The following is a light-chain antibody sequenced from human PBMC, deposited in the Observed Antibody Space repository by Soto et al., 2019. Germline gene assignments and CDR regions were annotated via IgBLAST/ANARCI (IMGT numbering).Light chain of an antibody. Sequence: DIVMTQPPDSLAVSLGERATINCTSSQTISSNSNNRNYLAWYQQKPGQPPKLLIYWASTRESGVPDRFSGSGSGTDFTLTISSLQAEDVAVYYCQQYYSTLGTFGQGTKVDIK. J-gene: IGKJ1*01. CDR2: WAS. CDR1: QTISSNSNNRNY. CDR3: QQYYSTLGT. V-gene: IGKV4-1*01.